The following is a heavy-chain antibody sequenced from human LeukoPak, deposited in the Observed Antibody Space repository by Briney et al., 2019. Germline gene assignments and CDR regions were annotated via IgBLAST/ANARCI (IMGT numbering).Heavy chain of an antibody. V-gene: IGHV4-30-2*01. CDR2: IYHSGST. J-gene: IGHJ4*02. CDR3: ARVEVVAAAMGFDY. Sequence: SETLSLTCAVSGGSISSGGYSWSWIRQPPGKGLEWIGYIYHSGSTYYNPSLKSRVTISVDRSKNQFSLKLSSVTAADTAVYYCARVEVVAAAMGFDYWGQGTLVTVSS. D-gene: IGHD2-2*01. CDR1: GGSISSGGYS.